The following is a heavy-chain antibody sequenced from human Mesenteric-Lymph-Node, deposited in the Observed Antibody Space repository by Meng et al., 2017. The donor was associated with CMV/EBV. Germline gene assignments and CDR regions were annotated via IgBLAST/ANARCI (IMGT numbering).Heavy chain of an antibody. CDR2: DNHRGDA. CDR1: NSSFGPYY. V-gene: IGHV4-34*01. CDR3: ARTVSFHYFDS. Sequence: GSLRLSCRVYNSSFGPYYWVWIRQPPGKGLEWIGEDNHRGDASYNPSLKSRVTISIDTSKTQLSLTLNTVTAADTAIYYCARTVSFHYFDSWGQGTLVTVSS. J-gene: IGHJ4*02. D-gene: IGHD3-10*01.